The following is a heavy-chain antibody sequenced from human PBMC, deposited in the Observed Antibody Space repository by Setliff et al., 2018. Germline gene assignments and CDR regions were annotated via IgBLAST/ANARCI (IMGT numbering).Heavy chain of an antibody. J-gene: IGHJ4*02. CDR1: GYTFTGYY. V-gene: IGHV1-2*02. CDR2: MNPKSGGT. CDR3: ARGNRNSDYASGGIGGDY. Sequence: ASVKVSCKASGYTFTGYYIHWVRQAPGQGLEWLGWMNPKSGGTDYAQKFQGRVTMTRDTSISTAYMELSRLRSDDTAVYYCARGNRNSDYASGGIGGDYWGQGTRGTVSS. D-gene: IGHD5-12*01.